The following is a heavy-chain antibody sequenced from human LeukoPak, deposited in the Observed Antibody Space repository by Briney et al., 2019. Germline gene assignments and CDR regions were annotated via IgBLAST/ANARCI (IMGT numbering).Heavy chain of an antibody. J-gene: IGHJ4*01. Sequence: GESLRLSCAASGFTFSTYWMHWVRQTPGEGLVWVSRINEHGSITDYADSVRDRSTISRDNAKNTLYLHMNSLRAEDTAMYYCARDVAGAGSHWGHGTLVTVSS. D-gene: IGHD6-19*01. V-gene: IGHV3-74*01. CDR1: GFTFSTYW. CDR2: INEHGSIT. CDR3: ARDVAGAGSH.